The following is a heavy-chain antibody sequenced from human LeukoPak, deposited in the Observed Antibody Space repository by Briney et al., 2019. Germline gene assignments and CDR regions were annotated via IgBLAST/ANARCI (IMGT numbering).Heavy chain of an antibody. CDR3: ARDPTYYYDSSGPYQGGG. V-gene: IGHV3-33*01. Sequence: PGRSLRLSCAASGFTFSNYGMHWVRQAPGKGLEWVVVIWSDGSNEYYADSVKGRFTISRDNAKNSLYLQMNSLRAEDTAVYYCARDPTYYYDSSGPYQGGGWGQGTLVTVSS. J-gene: IGHJ4*02. CDR2: IWSDGSNE. D-gene: IGHD3-22*01. CDR1: GFTFSNYG.